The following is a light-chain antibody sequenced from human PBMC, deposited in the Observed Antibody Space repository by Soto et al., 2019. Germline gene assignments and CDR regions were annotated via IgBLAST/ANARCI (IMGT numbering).Light chain of an antibody. J-gene: IGKJ1*01. CDR3: QQTYSFPWT. CDR1: QAISSW. Sequence: DIQMTQSPSSVSASVGDRVTITCRASQAISSWLAWYQQKPGRAPKLLIYAASSVQNGVPSWFSGRGSGTDFTLTISSLQPEDSATYFCQQTYSFPWTFGQGTKVEIK. V-gene: IGKV1-12*01. CDR2: AAS.